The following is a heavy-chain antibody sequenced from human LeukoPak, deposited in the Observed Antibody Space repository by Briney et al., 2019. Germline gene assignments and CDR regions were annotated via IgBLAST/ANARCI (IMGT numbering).Heavy chain of an antibody. CDR2: IYNSGST. CDR1: GGSISSINSNY. J-gene: IGHJ4*02. Sequence: SETLSLTCTVSGGSISSINSNYCSWIRQPPGKGLEWIGYIYNSGSTNYNPSLKSRVTISVDTSKNQSSLKLSSVTAADTAVYYCARQAGGNSGPFDYWGQGTVVTVSS. D-gene: IGHD4-23*01. CDR3: ARQAGGNSGPFDY. V-gene: IGHV4-59*08.